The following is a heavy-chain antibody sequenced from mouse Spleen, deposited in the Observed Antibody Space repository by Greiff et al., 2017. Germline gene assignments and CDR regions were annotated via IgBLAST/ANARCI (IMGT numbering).Heavy chain of an antibody. Sequence: VQLQQSGPELVKPGASVKISCKASGYSFTGYYMNWVKQSPEKSLEWIGEINPSTGGTTYNQKFKAKATLTVDKSSSTAYMQLKSLTSEDSAVYYCARSSYYGNYYAMDYWGQGTSVTVSS. CDR2: INPSTGGT. CDR3: ARSSYYGNYYAMDY. V-gene: IGHV1-42*01. J-gene: IGHJ4*01. D-gene: IGHD2-1*01. CDR1: GYSFTGYY.